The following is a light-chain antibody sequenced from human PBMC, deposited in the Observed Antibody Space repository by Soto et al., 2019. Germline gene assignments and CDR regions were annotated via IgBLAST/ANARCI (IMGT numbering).Light chain of an antibody. Sequence: EIVMTHSPATLSVSPWEIATLSCRASQSVSSSYLAWYQQKPGQAPRLLIYGASARATDIPARFSGGGSGTEFTLTISSLQSEDFAVYYCQQYNDWPLTIGGGTKVDIK. CDR3: QQYNDWPLT. V-gene: IGKV3-15*01. J-gene: IGKJ4*01. CDR1: QSVSSSY. CDR2: GAS.